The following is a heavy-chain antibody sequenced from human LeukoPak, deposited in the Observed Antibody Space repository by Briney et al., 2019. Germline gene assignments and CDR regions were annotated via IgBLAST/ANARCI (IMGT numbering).Heavy chain of an antibody. Sequence: LSLTCAVYGGSFGGYYWSWIRQPPGKGLEWVGRSTDKARSYRTAYAASVKGRFTISRDDSKSTLYLQMNSLTTEDTAVYYCARDGRAGDNSAFDFWGQGTLVTVSS. CDR2: STDKARSYRT. V-gene: IGHV3-72*01. CDR3: ARDGRAGDNSAFDF. J-gene: IGHJ3*01. D-gene: IGHD3-22*01. CDR1: GGSFGGYY.